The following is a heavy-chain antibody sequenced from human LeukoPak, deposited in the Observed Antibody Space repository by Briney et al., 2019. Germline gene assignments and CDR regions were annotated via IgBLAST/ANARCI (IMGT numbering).Heavy chain of an antibody. CDR3: ARNTGYSSGWYPYYFDY. J-gene: IGHJ4*02. CDR1: GFTFSSYG. D-gene: IGHD6-19*01. CDR2: IWYDGSNK. V-gene: IGHV3-33*01. Sequence: PGGSLRLSCAASGFTFSSYGMHWVRQAPGKGLEWVAVIWYDGSNKYYADSVKGRFTISRDNSKNTLYLQMNSLRAEDTAVYYCARNTGYSSGWYPYYFDYWGQGTLVTVSS.